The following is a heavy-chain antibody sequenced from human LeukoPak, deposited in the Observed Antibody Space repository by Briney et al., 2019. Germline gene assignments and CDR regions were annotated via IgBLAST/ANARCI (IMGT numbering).Heavy chain of an antibody. J-gene: IGHJ6*03. CDR3: ARGRGHYDYVWGSYRPSYYYYYYMDV. CDR2: IIPIFGTA. CDR1: GGTFSSYA. V-gene: IGHV1-69*05. D-gene: IGHD3-16*02. Sequence: GASVKVSCKASGGTFSSYAISWVRQAPGQGLEWRGRIIPIFGTANYAQKFQGRVTITTDESTSTAYMGLSSLRSEDTAVYYCARGRGHYDYVWGSYRPSYYYYYYMDVWGKGTTVIVSS.